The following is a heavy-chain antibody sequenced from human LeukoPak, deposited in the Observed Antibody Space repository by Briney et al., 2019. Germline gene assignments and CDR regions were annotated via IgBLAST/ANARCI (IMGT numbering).Heavy chain of an antibody. CDR2: IYTSGST. CDR1: GGSISSYY. V-gene: IGHV4-4*09. J-gene: IGHJ4*02. Sequence: SETLSLTCTVSGGSISSYYWSWIRQPPGKGLEGIGYIYTSGSTNYNPSLKSRVTMSVDTSKNQFSLKLSSVTAADTAVYYCARVGYSSSQWVYYFDYWGQGALVTVSS. D-gene: IGHD6-13*01. CDR3: ARVGYSSSQWVYYFDY.